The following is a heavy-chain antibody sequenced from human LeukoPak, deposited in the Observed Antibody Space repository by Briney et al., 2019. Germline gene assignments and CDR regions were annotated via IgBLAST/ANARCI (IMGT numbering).Heavy chain of an antibody. CDR1: GFTFSSDA. D-gene: IGHD1-26*01. CDR2: ISGSGGST. V-gene: IGHV3-23*01. J-gene: IGHJ4*02. CDR3: AKDQVPAAHSGSYGIWNY. Sequence: GGSLRLSCAASGFTFSSDAMSWVRQAPGKGLERVSAISGSGGSTYYADSVKGRFTISRDNSKNTLYLQMNSLRAEDTAVYYCAKDQVPAAHSGSYGIWNYWGQGTLVTVSS.